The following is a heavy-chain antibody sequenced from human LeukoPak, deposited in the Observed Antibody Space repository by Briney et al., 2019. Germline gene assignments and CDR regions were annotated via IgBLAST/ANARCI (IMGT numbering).Heavy chain of an antibody. CDR2: ISGSGGST. Sequence: GGSLRLSCAASGFTFSSYAMSWVRQAPGKGLEWVSAIISGSGGSTYYADSVKGRFTISRDNSKNTLYLQMNSLRAEDTAVYYCTYQLHSSAWGYFDYWGQGTLVTVSS. D-gene: IGHD6-19*01. V-gene: IGHV3-23*01. CDR3: TYQLHSSAWGYFDY. J-gene: IGHJ4*02. CDR1: GFTFSSYA.